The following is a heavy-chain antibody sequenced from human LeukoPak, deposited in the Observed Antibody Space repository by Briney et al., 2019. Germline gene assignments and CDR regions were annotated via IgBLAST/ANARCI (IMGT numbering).Heavy chain of an antibody. Sequence: GASVKVSCKASGGTFSSSGITWVRQAPGQGLEWMGGVIPTLGSSKYARKFQGRVTITTDESTNTAYMEMSGLMPEDTAIYYCASSMTVTSSSRVTYFYHYMADWGRGTTVIVSS. D-gene: IGHD2-21*02. CDR3: ASSMTVTSSSRVTYFYHYMAD. CDR1: GGTFSSSG. V-gene: IGHV1-69*05. CDR2: VIPTLGSS. J-gene: IGHJ6*03.